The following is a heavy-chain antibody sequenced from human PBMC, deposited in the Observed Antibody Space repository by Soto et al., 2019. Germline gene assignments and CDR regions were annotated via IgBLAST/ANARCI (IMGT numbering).Heavy chain of an antibody. CDR1: GYTFTSYA. V-gene: IGHV1-3*01. Sequence: ASVNVSCKASGYTFTSYAMHWVRQAPGQRLEWMGWINAGNGNTKYSQKFQGRVTITRDTSASTAYMELSSLRSDDTAAYYCARTDIVVVVADLNRAFDFWGQGTMVTVSS. J-gene: IGHJ3*01. CDR2: INAGNGNT. CDR3: ARTDIVVVVADLNRAFDF. D-gene: IGHD2-15*01.